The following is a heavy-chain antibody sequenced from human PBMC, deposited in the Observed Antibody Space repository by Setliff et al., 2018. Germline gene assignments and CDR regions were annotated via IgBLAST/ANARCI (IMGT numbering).Heavy chain of an antibody. D-gene: IGHD1-1*01. Sequence: SETLSLTCTVSGGSITNFYWNWIRQSPGKGLEWIGYIYSSGITNYNPSLKSRLTMSVDTSKNQVSLNLRSVTAADTAVYYCARTGTYRYFDYWGQGTQVTVSS. CDR2: IYSSGIT. J-gene: IGHJ4*02. V-gene: IGHV4-59*08. CDR1: GGSITNFY. CDR3: ARTGTYRYFDY.